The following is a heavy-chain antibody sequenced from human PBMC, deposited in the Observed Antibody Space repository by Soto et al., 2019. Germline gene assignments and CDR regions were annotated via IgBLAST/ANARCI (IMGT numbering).Heavy chain of an antibody. Sequence: SVKVSCKASGGTFSSYAISWVRQAPGQGLEWMGGIIPIFGTANYAQKFQGRVTITADESTSTAYMELSSLRSEDTAVYYCARDRPRRYYGSGSYTFGYWGQGTLVTVSS. J-gene: IGHJ4*02. CDR2: IIPIFGTA. D-gene: IGHD3-10*01. V-gene: IGHV1-69*13. CDR3: ARDRPRRYYGSGSYTFGY. CDR1: GGTFSSYA.